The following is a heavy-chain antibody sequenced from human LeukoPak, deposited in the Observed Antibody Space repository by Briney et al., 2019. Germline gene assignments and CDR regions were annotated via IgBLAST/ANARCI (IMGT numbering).Heavy chain of an antibody. V-gene: IGHV3-23*01. D-gene: IGHD5-18*01. CDR2: ISGSGGST. CDR1: GFTFSSYA. CDR3: AKDHLSTYSYGPDALDI. Sequence: GGSLRLSCAASGFTFSSYAMSWVRQAPGKGLEWVSAISGSGGSTYYADSVKGRFTISRDNSKNTLYLQMNSLRAEDTAVYYCAKDHLSTYSYGPDALDIWGQGTMVTVSS. J-gene: IGHJ3*02.